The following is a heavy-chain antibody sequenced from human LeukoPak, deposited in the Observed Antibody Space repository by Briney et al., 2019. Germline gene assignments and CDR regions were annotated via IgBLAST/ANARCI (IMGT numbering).Heavy chain of an antibody. CDR1: GGTFSSYA. CDR2: IIPIFGTA. Sequence: ASVKVSCKASGGTFSSYAISWVRQAPGQGLEWMGGIIPIFGTANYAQKFQGRVTITADESTSTAYMELSGLRSEDTAVYYCARGPWDQQWLIPVWGQGTLVTVSS. D-gene: IGHD6-19*01. V-gene: IGHV1-69*13. CDR3: ARGPWDQQWLIPV. J-gene: IGHJ4*02.